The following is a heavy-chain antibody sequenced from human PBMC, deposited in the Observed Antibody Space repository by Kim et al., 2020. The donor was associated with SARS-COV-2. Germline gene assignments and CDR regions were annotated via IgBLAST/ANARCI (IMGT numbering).Heavy chain of an antibody. Sequence: GGSLRLSCAASGFTFSSYAMSWVRQAPGKGLEWVSRISASGGDTYYADSVQGRFTISRDNSKNALNLQMNSLRAEDTALYYCAKVTTITAPFYDYWAREP. J-gene: IGHJ4*02. D-gene: IGHD4-4*01. CDR1: GFTFSSYA. CDR2: ISASGGDT. V-gene: IGHV3-23*01. CDR3: AKVTTITAPFYDY.